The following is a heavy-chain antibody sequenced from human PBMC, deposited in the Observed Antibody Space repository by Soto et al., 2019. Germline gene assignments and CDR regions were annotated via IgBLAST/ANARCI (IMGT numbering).Heavy chain of an antibody. Sequence: PSETLSLTCAVSGGSISSGGYSWSWIRQPPGKGLEWIGYIYHSGSTYYNPSLKSRVTISVDRSKNQFSLKLSSVTAAGTAVYYCARVDSNYYGSGNAFDIWGQGTMVTVSS. CDR2: IYHSGST. CDR1: GGSISSGGYS. CDR3: ARVDSNYYGSGNAFDI. J-gene: IGHJ3*02. V-gene: IGHV4-30-2*01. D-gene: IGHD3-10*01.